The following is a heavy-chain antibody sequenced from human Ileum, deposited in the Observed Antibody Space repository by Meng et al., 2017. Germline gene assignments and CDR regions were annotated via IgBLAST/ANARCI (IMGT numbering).Heavy chain of an antibody. J-gene: IGHJ4*02. CDR1: GGSISSGDYY. CDR3: VSERRRSYFFDY. CDR2: IFYTGAT. Sequence: QVQLQESGPGLVKPSQTLSLTCTVSGGSISSGDYYWSWIRQPPGKGLAWIGYIFYTGATYSNPSLKSRVTVSLDTSKSQFSLKLSSVTAADTAIYYCVSERRRSYFFDYWGQGTLVTVSS. V-gene: IGHV4-30-4*01.